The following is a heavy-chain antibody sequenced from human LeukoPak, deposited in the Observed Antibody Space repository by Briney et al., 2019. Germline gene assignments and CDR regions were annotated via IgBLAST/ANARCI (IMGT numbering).Heavy chain of an antibody. D-gene: IGHD1-7*01. CDR3: ARDLGRTTKNAFDI. CDR2: INPKSGGT. Sequence: ASVKVSCKASGYTFSGNYIHWGRQAPGQGLEWMGWINPKSGGTNYAQKFQGRVTLTRDTSISTAYMDLSSLRSDDTAVYYCARDLGRTTKNAFDIWGQGTMVTVSS. CDR1: GYTFSGNY. J-gene: IGHJ3*02. V-gene: IGHV1-2*02.